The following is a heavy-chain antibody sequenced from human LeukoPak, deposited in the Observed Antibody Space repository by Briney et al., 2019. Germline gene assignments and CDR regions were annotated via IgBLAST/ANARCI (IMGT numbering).Heavy chain of an antibody. CDR3: ARDLRLPGKQWPHFDY. V-gene: IGHV1-69*13. CDR1: GGTFSSYA. CDR2: IIPIFGTA. J-gene: IGHJ4*02. D-gene: IGHD6-19*01. Sequence: SVKVSCKASGGTFSSYAISWVRQAPGQGLEWMGGIIPIFGTANYAQKFQGRVTITADESPSTAYMELSSLSSEDTAVYYCARDLRLPGKQWPHFDYWAQGTRVTVPS.